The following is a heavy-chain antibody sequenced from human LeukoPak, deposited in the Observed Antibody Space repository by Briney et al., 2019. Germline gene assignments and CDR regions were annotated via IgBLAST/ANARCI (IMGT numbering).Heavy chain of an antibody. Sequence: GESLKISCKGSGYSFTSYWIGWVRQMPGKGLEWMGIIYPADSDTRYSPSFQGQVTISADKSISTAYLQWSSLKASGTAMYYCARHYYGSGSSGQDDYWGQGTLVTVSS. CDR3: ARHYYGSGSSGQDDY. CDR1: GYSFTSYW. J-gene: IGHJ4*02. CDR2: IYPADSDT. V-gene: IGHV5-51*01. D-gene: IGHD3-10*01.